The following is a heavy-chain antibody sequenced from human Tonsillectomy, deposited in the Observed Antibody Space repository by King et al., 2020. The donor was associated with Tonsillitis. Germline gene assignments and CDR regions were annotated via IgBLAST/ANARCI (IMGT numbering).Heavy chain of an antibody. J-gene: IGHJ4*02. V-gene: IGHV4-59*01. CDR3: ARHTAYYDAWSGPPDY. D-gene: IGHD3-3*01. Sequence: QLQESGPGLVRPSETLSLTCTVSGASISDYYWSCIRQPPGKGLEWIGYIYNSGSTKYHPSLWSRVTMSVDTSKNHLSLKLNSVTAADTAAYYCARHTAYYDAWSGPPDYWGQGTVVTVSS. CDR1: GASISDYY. CDR2: IYNSGST.